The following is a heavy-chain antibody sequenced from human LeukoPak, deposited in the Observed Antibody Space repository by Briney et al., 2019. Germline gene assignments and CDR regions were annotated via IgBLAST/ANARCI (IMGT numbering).Heavy chain of an antibody. J-gene: IGHJ6*02. CDR1: GFTFSSYW. CDR3: ASLETEYSSSFLENYGMDV. D-gene: IGHD6-13*01. CDR2: IKQDGSEK. V-gene: IGHV3-7*01. Sequence: GGSLRLPCAASGFTFSSYWMSWVRQAPGKGLEWVANIKQDGSEKYYVDSVKGRFTISRDNAKNSLYLQMNSLRAEDTAVYYCASLETEYSSSFLENYGMDVWGQGTTVTVSS.